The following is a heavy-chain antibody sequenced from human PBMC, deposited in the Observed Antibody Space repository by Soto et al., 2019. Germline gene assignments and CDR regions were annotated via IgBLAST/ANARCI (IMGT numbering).Heavy chain of an antibody. CDR3: AKVRSTTIFAVVILFDY. V-gene: IGHV3-23*01. D-gene: IGHD3-3*01. CDR1: GFTFSSYA. Sequence: GGSLRLSCAASGFTFSSYAMSWVRQAPGKGLECVSTISGSGGTTYYADSVKGRFTISRENSKNTLYLQMNSLRADDTAVYYCAKVRSTTIFAVVILFDYWGQGTLVTVSS. J-gene: IGHJ4*02. CDR2: ISGSGGTT.